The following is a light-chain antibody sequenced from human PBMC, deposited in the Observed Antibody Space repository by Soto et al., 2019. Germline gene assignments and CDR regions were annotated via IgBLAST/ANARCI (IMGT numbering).Light chain of an antibody. V-gene: IGLV1-44*01. CDR1: SSNIGSNT. CDR3: ATWDDSLFGHV. Sequence: QSVLTQPPSASGTPGQRVTISCSGSSSNIGSNTVNWYQQLPGTAPKLLIYSNDQRPSGVPDRFSASKSGTSASLAISGLQSEDEADYYCATWDDSLFGHVFGTGTKVTVL. CDR2: SND. J-gene: IGLJ1*01.